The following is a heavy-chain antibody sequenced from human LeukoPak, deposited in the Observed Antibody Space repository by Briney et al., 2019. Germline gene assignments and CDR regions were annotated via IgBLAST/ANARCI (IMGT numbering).Heavy chain of an antibody. CDR3: ARGVGY. J-gene: IGHJ4*02. V-gene: IGHV4-61*02. Sequence: SQTLSLTCTVSGGSISSGSYYWSWIRQPAVKGLEWIGRIYTSGSTNYNPSPKSRVTISVDTSKNQFSLKLSSVTAADTAVYYCARGVGYWGQGTLVTVAS. CDR1: GGSISSGSYY. CDR2: IYTSGST.